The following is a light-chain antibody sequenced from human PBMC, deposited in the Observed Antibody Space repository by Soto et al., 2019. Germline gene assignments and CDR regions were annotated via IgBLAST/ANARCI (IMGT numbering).Light chain of an antibody. CDR3: QSYDSSLSGVV. CDR2: GNN. CDR1: SSNIGAGYD. Sequence: QPVLTQPPSVSGAPGQRVTISCTGSSSNIGAGYDVHWYQQLPGTAPKLLISGNNNRPSGVPDRFSGSKSGTSASLAITGLQAEDEADYYCQSYDSSLSGVVFGGGTKLTVL. V-gene: IGLV1-40*01. J-gene: IGLJ2*01.